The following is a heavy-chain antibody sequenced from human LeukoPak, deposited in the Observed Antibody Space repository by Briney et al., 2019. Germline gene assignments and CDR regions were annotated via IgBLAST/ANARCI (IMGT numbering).Heavy chain of an antibody. CDR1: VDSFSSHY. J-gene: IGHJ3*02. Sequence: SETLSLTCPVSVDSFSSHYWTWLRQPPGKGLEWIGYISYIGTTNYNPSLKSRLTLSIDTSKNQFSLKLSSVTAADTAVYYCARDLVPVTKGFDIWGQGTMVSVSS. V-gene: IGHV4-59*11. D-gene: IGHD4-17*01. CDR3: ARDLVPVTKGFDI. CDR2: ISYIGTT.